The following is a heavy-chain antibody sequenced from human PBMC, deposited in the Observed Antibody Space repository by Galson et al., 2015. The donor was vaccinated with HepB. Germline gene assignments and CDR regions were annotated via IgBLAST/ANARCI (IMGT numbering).Heavy chain of an antibody. V-gene: IGHV1-18*01. D-gene: IGHD3-10*01. CDR1: GYTFTSYG. J-gene: IGHJ3*02. CDR3: ARDWTSMVRGVIITFSGAFDI. CDR2: ISAYNGNT. Sequence: SVKVSCKASGYTFTSYGISWVRQAPGQGLEWMGWISAYNGNTNYAQKLQGRVTMTTDTSTSTAYMELRSLRSDDTAVYYCARDWTSMVRGVIITFSGAFDIWGQGTMVTVSS.